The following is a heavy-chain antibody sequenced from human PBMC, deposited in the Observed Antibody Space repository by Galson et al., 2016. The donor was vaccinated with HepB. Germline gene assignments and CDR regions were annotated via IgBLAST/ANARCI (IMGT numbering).Heavy chain of an antibody. Sequence: SLRLSCAASGFTFSSYAISWVRQAPGKGLEWVSGISGSGASTTYADSVKGRFTISRDNSKNALHLQMNSLRAEDTAMYFCARHFSGSYLGQGTLVTVSS. D-gene: IGHD3-22*01. CDR2: ISGSGAST. CDR1: GFTFSSYA. V-gene: IGHV3-23*01. J-gene: IGHJ4*02. CDR3: ARHFSGSY.